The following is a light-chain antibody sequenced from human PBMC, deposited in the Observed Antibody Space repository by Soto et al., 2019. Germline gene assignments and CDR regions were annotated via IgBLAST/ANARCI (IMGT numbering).Light chain of an antibody. V-gene: IGKV3-20*01. Sequence: IVLTQSPATLSLSPGERGTLSCRASQSVTSNSLAWYQQRPGQAPRLLIHGASSRATNIPDRFSGSGSGTDFTLSISSLEPEDSAVYYCQQYGSSPLTFGGGTKVEIK. CDR3: QQYGSSPLT. CDR2: GAS. J-gene: IGKJ4*01. CDR1: QSVTSNS.